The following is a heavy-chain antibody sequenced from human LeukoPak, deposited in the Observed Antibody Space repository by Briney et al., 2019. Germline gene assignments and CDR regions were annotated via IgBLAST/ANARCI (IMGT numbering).Heavy chain of an antibody. CDR3: ARARRSGSYTTYHYYYGMDV. CDR2: ISYDGSNK. CDR1: GFTFSSYA. J-gene: IGHJ6*02. Sequence: GGSLRLSCAASGFTFSSYAMHWVRQAPGKGLERVAVISYDGSNKYYADSVKGRFTISRDNSKNTLYLQMNSLRAEDTAVYYCARARRSGSYTTYHYYYGMDVWGQGTTVTVSS. D-gene: IGHD1-26*01. V-gene: IGHV3-30*04.